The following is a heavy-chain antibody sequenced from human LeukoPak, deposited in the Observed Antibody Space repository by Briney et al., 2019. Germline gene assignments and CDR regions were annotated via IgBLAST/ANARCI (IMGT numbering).Heavy chain of an antibody. J-gene: IGHJ4*02. CDR2: IGTSTSYI. V-gene: IGHV3-21*01. D-gene: IGHD3-22*01. CDR1: GFTFSTYI. CDR3: ARDRNRYYDSSGYFNY. Sequence: GGSLRLSCAASGFTFSTYIMNWVRQTPGKGLEWVSSIGTSTSYIYYADSVKGRFTISRDNAKNSLYLQMNSLRAEDTAVYYCARDRNRYYDSSGYFNYWGQGTLVTVSS.